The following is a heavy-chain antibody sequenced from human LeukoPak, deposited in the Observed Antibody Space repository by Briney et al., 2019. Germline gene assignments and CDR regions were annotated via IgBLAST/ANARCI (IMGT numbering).Heavy chain of an antibody. CDR2: INHSEST. CDR1: GGSISSSSYY. D-gene: IGHD3-16*01. V-gene: IGHV4-39*07. Sequence: SETLSLTCTVSGGSISSSSYYWGWIRQPPGKGLEWIGEINHSESTNYNPSLKSRVTISVDTSKNQFSLKLSSVTAADTAVYYCARTSDPGGYYYYYYMDVWGKGTTVTVSS. J-gene: IGHJ6*03. CDR3: ARTSDPGGYYYYYYMDV.